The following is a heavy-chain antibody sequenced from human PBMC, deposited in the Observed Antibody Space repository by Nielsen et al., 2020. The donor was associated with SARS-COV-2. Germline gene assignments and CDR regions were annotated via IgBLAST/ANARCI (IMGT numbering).Heavy chain of an antibody. D-gene: IGHD2-2*01. J-gene: IGHJ6*02. V-gene: IGHV3-48*03. CDR1: GFTFSSYE. CDR3: ARGGCSSTSCHSPGYYGMDV. Sequence: GESLKISCAASGFTFSSYEMNWVRQAPGKGLEWVSYISSSGSTIYYADSVKDRFTISRDNAKNSLYLQMNSLRAEDTALYHCARGGCSSTSCHSPGYYGMDVWGQGTTVSVSS. CDR2: ISSSGSTI.